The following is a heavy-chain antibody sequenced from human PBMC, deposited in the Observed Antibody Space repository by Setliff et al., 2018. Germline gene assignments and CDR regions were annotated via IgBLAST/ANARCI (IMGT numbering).Heavy chain of an antibody. CDR1: GGTFSSYA. CDR3: AGGRTVGATNRHRLYYFDY. CDR2: IIPIFGTA. J-gene: IGHJ4*02. D-gene: IGHD1-26*01. Sequence: GASVKVSCKASGGTFSSYAISWVRQAPGQGLEWMGRIIPIFGTANYAQKFQGRVTMTRDTSTSTVYMELSSLRSEDTAVYYCAGGRTVGATNRHRLYYFDYWGQGTLVTVSS. V-gene: IGHV1-69*05.